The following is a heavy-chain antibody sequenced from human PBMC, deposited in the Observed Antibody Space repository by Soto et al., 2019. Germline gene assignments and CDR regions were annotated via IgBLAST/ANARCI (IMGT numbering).Heavy chain of an antibody. V-gene: IGHV3-30*18. CDR2: ISYDGSNK. CDR1: GFTFSSYG. CDR3: AKDAVGSSSPLPHYMDV. D-gene: IGHD6-13*01. Sequence: QVQLVESGGGVVQPGRSLRLSCAASGFTFSSYGMHWVRQAPGKGLEWVAVISYDGSNKYYADSVKGRFTISRDNSKNTLYLQMNSLRAEDTAVYYCAKDAVGSSSPLPHYMDVWGKGTTVTVSS. J-gene: IGHJ6*03.